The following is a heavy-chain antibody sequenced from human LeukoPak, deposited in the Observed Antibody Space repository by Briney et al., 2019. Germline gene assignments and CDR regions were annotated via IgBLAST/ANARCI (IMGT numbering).Heavy chain of an antibody. Sequence: QPGGSLRLSWAASGFTFSDYWMNWIRQAPGKGLEWVARIMKDGNEKYYVESIKGRFTISRDNAKNALYLQMNGLRAEGTGVYYCARGHLDPWGQGTLVTVSS. CDR1: GFTFSDYW. CDR3: ARGHLDP. V-gene: IGHV3-7*01. J-gene: IGHJ5*02. CDR2: IMKDGNEK.